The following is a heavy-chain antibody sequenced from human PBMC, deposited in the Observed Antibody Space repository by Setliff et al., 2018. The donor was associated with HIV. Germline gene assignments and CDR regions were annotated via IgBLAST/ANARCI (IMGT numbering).Heavy chain of an antibody. Sequence: ASVKVSCKASGYTFTSYAMHWVRQAPGQRLEWMGWINAGSGNTKYSQKFQGRVTITRDTSASTAYMELSSLRPEDTAVYYCASPTAIPHWGQGTLVTV. CDR2: INAGSGNT. J-gene: IGHJ4*02. V-gene: IGHV1-3*01. D-gene: IGHD2-21*02. CDR3: ASPTAIPH. CDR1: GYTFTSYA.